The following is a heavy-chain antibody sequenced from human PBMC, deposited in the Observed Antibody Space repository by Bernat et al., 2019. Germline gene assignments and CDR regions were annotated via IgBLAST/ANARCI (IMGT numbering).Heavy chain of an antibody. CDR2: ISSSSTYI. J-gene: IGHJ3*02. V-gene: IGHV3-21*05. CDR1: GFTFSSSS. CDR3: ARRWGSSLDDAFDI. Sequence: EVQLVESGGGQVKPGGSLRLSCAASGFTFSSSSMNWVRQAPGKGLEWVSYISSSSTYIHYADSVKGRLNISRDNAKNSLYLQMNSLRSEDTAVYYCARRWGSSLDDAFDIWGQGTMVTVSS. D-gene: IGHD6-13*01.